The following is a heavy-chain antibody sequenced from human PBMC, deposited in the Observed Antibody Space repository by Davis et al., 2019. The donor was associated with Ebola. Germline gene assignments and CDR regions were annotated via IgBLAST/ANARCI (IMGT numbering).Heavy chain of an antibody. CDR3: AKSDCSDIGCKLKNF. J-gene: IGHJ4*02. Sequence: PGGSLRLSCAASGFTFNNYALYWVRQAPGKGLEWVSRISGSGDATKYAGSVQGRFAVSRDNSKNTLYLQMNSLIVEDTARYYCAKSDCSDIGCKLKNFWGQGTLVTVSS. V-gene: IGHV3-23*01. CDR2: ISGSGDAT. D-gene: IGHD2-15*01. CDR1: GFTFNNYA.